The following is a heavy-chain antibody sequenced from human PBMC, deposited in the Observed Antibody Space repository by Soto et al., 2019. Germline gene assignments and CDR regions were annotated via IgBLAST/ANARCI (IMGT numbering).Heavy chain of an antibody. J-gene: IGHJ6*03. V-gene: IGHV1-8*01. Sequence: ASVKVSFQASGYTFTRYDIKWGGQATGQGLEWMGWMNPNSGNTGYAQKFQGRVTTTRNTSISTAYMELSSLRSEDTAVYYCARGDYYYYYMDVWGKGTTVTVSS. CDR1: GYTFTRYD. CDR2: MNPNSGNT. CDR3: ARGDYYYYYMDV.